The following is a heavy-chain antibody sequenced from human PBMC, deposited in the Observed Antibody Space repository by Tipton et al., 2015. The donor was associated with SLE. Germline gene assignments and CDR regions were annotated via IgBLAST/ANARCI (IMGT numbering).Heavy chain of an antibody. CDR1: GFTFSDYY. D-gene: IGHD3-22*01. Sequence: SLRLSCAASGFTFSDYYMSWIRQAPGKGLEWVSYISSSSSYTNYADSVKGRFTISRDNAKNSLYLQMNSLRAEDTAVHYCARVNYYDSSGYWGAFDIWGQGTMVTVSS. J-gene: IGHJ3*02. CDR2: ISSSSSYT. V-gene: IGHV3-11*05. CDR3: ARVNYYDSSGYWGAFDI.